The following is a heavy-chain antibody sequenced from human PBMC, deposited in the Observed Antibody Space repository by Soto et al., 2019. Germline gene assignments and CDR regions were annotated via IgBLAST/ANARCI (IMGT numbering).Heavy chain of an antibody. Sequence: XIXSGGYYLHRIRQHPGKGLEWVGHIYYTGSASYNASLKSRLTISIDTSKSQFSLELRSVTVADTAVYYCARLLWSGDVYFDSWGQGTLVTVSS. CDR2: IYYTGSA. CDR1: XIXSGGYY. V-gene: IGHV4-31*02. CDR3: ARLLWSGDVYFDS. J-gene: IGHJ4*02. D-gene: IGHD3-3*01.